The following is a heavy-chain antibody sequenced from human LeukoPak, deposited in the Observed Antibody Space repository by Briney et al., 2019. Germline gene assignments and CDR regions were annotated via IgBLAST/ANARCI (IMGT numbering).Heavy chain of an antibody. CDR1: GFTFSSYA. Sequence: QPGGSLRLSCAASGFTFSSYAMNWVRQAPGKGLEWVSAMSYSGCSTYYADSVKGRFTISRDNSKNTLYLQMNSLRAEDTAVYYCAKDRSSSFSGFLEYWGQGTLVTVSS. V-gene: IGHV3-23*01. J-gene: IGHJ4*02. CDR3: AKDRSSSFSGFLEY. CDR2: MSYSGCST. D-gene: IGHD6-6*01.